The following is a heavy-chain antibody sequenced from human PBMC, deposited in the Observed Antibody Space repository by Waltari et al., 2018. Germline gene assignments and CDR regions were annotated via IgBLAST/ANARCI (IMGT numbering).Heavy chain of an antibody. CDR1: GGSISSSSYY. CDR2: IYYSGST. D-gene: IGHD3-10*01. Sequence: QLQVQAPGPGLVKASDALSLTCTVSGGSISSSSYYWGVFRHPPGKGLEWIGSIYYSGSTYYNPSLKSRVTMSVDTSKNQFSLKLSSVTAADTAVYYCARDRGLLWFGELWGQGTLVTVSS. CDR3: ARDRGLLWFGEL. J-gene: IGHJ4*02. V-gene: IGHV4-39*07.